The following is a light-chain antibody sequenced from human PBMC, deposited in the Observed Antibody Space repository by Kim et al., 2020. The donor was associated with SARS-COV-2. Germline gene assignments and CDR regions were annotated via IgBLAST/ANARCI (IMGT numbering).Light chain of an antibody. J-gene: IGLJ7*01. V-gene: IGLV7-46*01. Sequence: PGGPAPRTWVPSTGPVTNKHYPYWSQHRPGQAPRTLISDTINKHSWTPARFSGSLLGGKAALTLSGAQPDDEAEYYCLLSYSGAWVFGGGTQLTVL. CDR2: DTI. CDR1: TGPVTNKHY. CDR3: LLSYSGAWV.